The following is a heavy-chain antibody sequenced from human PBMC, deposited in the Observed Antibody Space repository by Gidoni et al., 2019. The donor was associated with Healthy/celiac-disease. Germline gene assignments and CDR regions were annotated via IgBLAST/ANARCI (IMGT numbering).Heavy chain of an antibody. CDR2: INHSGST. J-gene: IGHJ4*02. CDR3: AHGYCTNGVCYIGYFDY. CDR1: AVSSSGYY. V-gene: IGHV4-34*01. D-gene: IGHD2-8*01. Sequence: QVQLQQWGTGLLKPSETLSLTCAAYAVSSSGYYWSWIRQPPGKGLEWIGEINHSGSTNYHPSLKSRVTISVDTAKNQFSLKLSSVTAADTAVYYCAHGYCTNGVCYIGYFDYWGQGTLVTVSS.